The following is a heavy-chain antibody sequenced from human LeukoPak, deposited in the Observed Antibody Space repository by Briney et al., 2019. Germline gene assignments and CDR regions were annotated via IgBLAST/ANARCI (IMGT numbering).Heavy chain of an antibody. J-gene: IGHJ4*02. V-gene: IGHV4-34*01. CDR1: GGSFSGYY. Sequence: SETLSLTCAVYGGSFSGYYWSWIRQPPGKGLEWIGEINHSGSTNYNPSLKSRVTISVDTSKNQFSLKLSSVTAADTAVYYCARLLTGGRQEVWGQGTLVTVSS. D-gene: IGHD1-26*01. CDR3: ARLLTGGRQEV. CDR2: INHSGST.